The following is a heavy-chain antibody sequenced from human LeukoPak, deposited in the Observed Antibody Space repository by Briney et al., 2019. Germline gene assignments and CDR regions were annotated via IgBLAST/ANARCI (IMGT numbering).Heavy chain of an antibody. J-gene: IGHJ3*02. CDR1: GFTFSSYG. D-gene: IGHD4-23*01. Sequence: GGSLRLSCAASGFTFSSYGMHWVRQAPGKGLEWVAVIWYDGSNKYYADSVKGRFTISRDNSKNTLYLQMNSLRVEDTAVYYCAREWDYGGNSAFDIWGQGTMVTVSS. V-gene: IGHV3-33*01. CDR3: AREWDYGGNSAFDI. CDR2: IWYDGSNK.